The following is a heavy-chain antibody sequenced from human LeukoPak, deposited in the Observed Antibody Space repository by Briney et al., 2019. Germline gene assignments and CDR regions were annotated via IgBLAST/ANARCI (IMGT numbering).Heavy chain of an antibody. D-gene: IGHD6-19*01. CDR1: GYTFTGYY. Sequence: ASVKVSFKASGYTFTGYYMHWVRQAPGQGLEWMGWINPNSGGTNYAQKFQGRVTMTRDKSISTAYMELGRLRSDDTAVYYCARERRSSGWYPADYWGQGTLVTVSS. V-gene: IGHV1-2*02. CDR2: INPNSGGT. CDR3: ARERRSSGWYPADY. J-gene: IGHJ4*02.